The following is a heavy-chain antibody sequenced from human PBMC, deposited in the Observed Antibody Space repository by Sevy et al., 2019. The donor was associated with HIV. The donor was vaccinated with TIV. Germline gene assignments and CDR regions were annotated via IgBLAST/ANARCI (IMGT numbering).Heavy chain of an antibody. Sequence: GWSLRLSCAASGFTFSSYEMNWVRQAPGKGLEWVSYISSSGSTIYYADSVKGRFTISRDNAKNSLYLQMNGLRAGDTAVYYWARVGDDSSGYYYGGYYYYMDVWGKGTTVTVSS. CDR1: GFTFSSYE. CDR2: ISSSGSTI. D-gene: IGHD3-22*01. V-gene: IGHV3-48*03. CDR3: ARVGDDSSGYYYGGYYYYMDV. J-gene: IGHJ6*03.